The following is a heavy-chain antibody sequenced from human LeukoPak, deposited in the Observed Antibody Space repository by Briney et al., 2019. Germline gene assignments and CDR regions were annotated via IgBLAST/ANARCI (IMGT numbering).Heavy chain of an antibody. CDR1: GYSISSSYY. V-gene: IGHV4-38-2*02. CDR2: IYHSGST. D-gene: IGHD3-22*01. CDR3: ARESYYYDSSGHYYRVDY. J-gene: IGHJ4*02. Sequence: SETLSLTCAVSGYSISSSYYWGWIRQPPGKGLEWIGTIYHSGSTHYNPSLKSRVTMSVDTSKNQFSLKLSSVTAADTAVYYCARESYYYDSSGHYYRVDYWGQGTLVTVSS.